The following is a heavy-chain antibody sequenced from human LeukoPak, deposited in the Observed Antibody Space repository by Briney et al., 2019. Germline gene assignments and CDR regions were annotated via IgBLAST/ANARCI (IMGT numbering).Heavy chain of an antibody. V-gene: IGHV1-2*02. Sequence: ASVKVSRKASGYTFTGYYMHWVRQAPGQGLEWMGWINPNSGGTNYAQKFQGRVTMTRDTSISTAYMELSRLRSDDTAVYYCARDDGTLGYCSSTSCYDGSPWGQGTLVTVSS. CDR1: GYTFTGYY. D-gene: IGHD2-2*01. CDR3: ARDDGTLGYCSSTSCYDGSP. J-gene: IGHJ5*02. CDR2: INPNSGGT.